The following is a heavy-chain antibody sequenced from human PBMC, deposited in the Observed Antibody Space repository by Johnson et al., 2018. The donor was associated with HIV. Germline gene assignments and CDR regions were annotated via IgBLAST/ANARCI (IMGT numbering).Heavy chain of an antibody. Sequence: QVQLVESGGGVVQPGRSLRLSCAASGFSFSTYAMHWVRQAPGKGLEWVAVMSYDGTNKYYADSVKGRFTISRDNSKNTLYLQMNSLRAEDTAMYYCAKNIGYCTVTSCYTRNNDAFDIWGQGTMVTVSS. J-gene: IGHJ3*02. CDR3: AKNIGYCTVTSCYTRNNDAFDI. CDR1: GFSFSTYA. D-gene: IGHD2-2*02. CDR2: MSYDGTNK. V-gene: IGHV3-30*04.